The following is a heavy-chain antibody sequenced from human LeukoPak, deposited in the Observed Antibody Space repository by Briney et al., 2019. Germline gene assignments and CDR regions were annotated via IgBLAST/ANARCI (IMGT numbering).Heavy chain of an antibody. CDR2: ISSSGSTI. V-gene: IGHV3-48*03. CDR3: ARAGTTGSVDY. D-gene: IGHD1-14*01. Sequence: PGGSLRLSCAASGFTFSSYEMNWVRQAPGKGLEWVSYISSSGSTIYYADSVKGRFTISRDNAKNSLYLQMNSLSADDTAVYYCARAGTTGSVDYWGQGSLVTVSS. J-gene: IGHJ4*02. CDR1: GFTFSSYE.